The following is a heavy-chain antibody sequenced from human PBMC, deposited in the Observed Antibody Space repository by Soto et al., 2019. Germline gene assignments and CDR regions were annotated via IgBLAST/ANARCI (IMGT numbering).Heavy chain of an antibody. J-gene: IGHJ4*02. CDR2: ISGSGGST. Sequence: PGGSLRLSCAASGFTFSSYAMGWVRQAPGKGLEWVSAISGSGGSTYYADSVKGRFTISRDNSKNTLYLQMNSLRAEDTAVYYCAKENGYSSSWFEFDDWGQGTLVTVSS. CDR3: AKENGYSSSWFEFDD. CDR1: GFTFSSYA. D-gene: IGHD6-13*01. V-gene: IGHV3-23*01.